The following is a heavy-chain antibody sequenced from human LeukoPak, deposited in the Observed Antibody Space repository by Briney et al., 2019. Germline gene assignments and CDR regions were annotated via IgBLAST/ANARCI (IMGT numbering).Heavy chain of an antibody. Sequence: QPGGPLRLSCAASGFTFSSYAMHWVRQAPGKGLEWVAVISYDGSNKYYADSVKGRFTISRDNSKNTLYLQMNSLRAEDTAVYYCARDLEVVTAYMDVWGQGTTVTVSS. CDR1: GFTFSSYA. V-gene: IGHV3-30-3*01. CDR2: ISYDGSNK. J-gene: IGHJ6*02. CDR3: ARDLEVVTAYMDV. D-gene: IGHD2-21*02.